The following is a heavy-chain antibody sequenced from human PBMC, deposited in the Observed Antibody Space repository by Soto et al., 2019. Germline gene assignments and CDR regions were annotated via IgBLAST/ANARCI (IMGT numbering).Heavy chain of an antibody. CDR2: VNPSGGHT. V-gene: IGHV1-46*01. J-gene: IGHJ4*02. CDR1: GDTFTDYY. D-gene: IGHD2-21*02. CDR3: ARGGHVVVVTAALDY. Sequence: QVKLMQTGAEVKKPGVSVKVSCKASGDTFTDYYIHWVRQAPGQGLEWMGTVNPSGGHTTYAQHFLGRVTMTRDTSTSTLYMELTSLTSDDTAIYYCARGGHVVVVTAALDYWGQGTLVIVSS.